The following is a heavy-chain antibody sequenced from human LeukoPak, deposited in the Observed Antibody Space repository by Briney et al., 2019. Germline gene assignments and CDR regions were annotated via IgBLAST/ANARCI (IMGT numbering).Heavy chain of an antibody. D-gene: IGHD2-2*02. CDR1: GGSISSYY. CDR3: ARVGVAIPDY. V-gene: IGHV4-59*01. J-gene: IGHJ4*02. CDR2: IHYSGST. Sequence: KSSETLSLTCTVSGGSISSYYWSWIRQPPGKGLEWIGYIHYSGSTNYNPSLKSRVTISVDTSKNQFSLKLSSVTAADTAVYYCARVGVAIPDYWGQGTLVTVSS.